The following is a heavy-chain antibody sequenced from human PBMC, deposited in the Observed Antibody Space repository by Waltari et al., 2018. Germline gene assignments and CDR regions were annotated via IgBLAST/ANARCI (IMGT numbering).Heavy chain of an antibody. Sequence: EVQLVESRGGLVQPGRSLRLSCAASGFTFDDYAMHWVRQAPGKGLEWVSGISWNSGSIGYADSVKGRFTISRDNAKNSLYLQMNSLRAEDTALYYCAKDLYDSSSGYFQHWGQGTLVTVSS. CDR3: AKDLYDSSSGYFQH. D-gene: IGHD3-22*01. J-gene: IGHJ1*01. V-gene: IGHV3-9*01. CDR1: GFTFDDYA. CDR2: ISWNSGSI.